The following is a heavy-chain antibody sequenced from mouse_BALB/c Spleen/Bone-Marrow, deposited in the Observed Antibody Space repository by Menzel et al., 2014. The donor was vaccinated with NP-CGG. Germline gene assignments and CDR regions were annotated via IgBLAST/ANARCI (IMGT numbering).Heavy chain of an antibody. J-gene: IGHJ4*01. D-gene: IGHD2-13*01. CDR3: TRYTYGDYPYYYAMEY. Sequence: QVQLQQSGAELVKPGASVTLSCKASGYTFTSYYMYWVKQRPGQGLEWIGGINPSNGGTNFNEKFKSKATLTVDKSSSAAYMQLGSLTSEDSAVYYCTRYTYGDYPYYYAMEYWGQGTSVTGSS. CDR2: INPSNGGT. CDR1: GYTFTSYY. V-gene: IGHV1S81*02.